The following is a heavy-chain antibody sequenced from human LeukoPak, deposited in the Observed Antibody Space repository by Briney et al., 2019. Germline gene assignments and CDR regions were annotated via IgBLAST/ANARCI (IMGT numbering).Heavy chain of an antibody. D-gene: IGHD1-26*01. CDR2: ISGSGDNM. CDR1: KFTFNNYA. V-gene: IGHV3-23*01. J-gene: IGHJ6*03. Sequence: GGSLRLSCLASKFTFNNYAMTWVRQAPGKGLEWVSSISGSGDNMDYADSVKGRSTISRDNSENTLYLQMNSLRGEDTAVYYCARDGYSGSYYRLYYFFMDVWGKGTTVTVSS. CDR3: ARDGYSGSYYRLYYFFMDV.